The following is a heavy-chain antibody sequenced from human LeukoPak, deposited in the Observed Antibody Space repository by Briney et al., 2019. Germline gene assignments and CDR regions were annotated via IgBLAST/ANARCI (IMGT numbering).Heavy chain of an antibody. Sequence: GGSLRLSCTVSGFTLSSYEMSWIRQAPGKGLEWVSSVDYSADSTHYADSVKGRFTISRDNAKNSLYLQMNSLRAEDTAVYYCAELGITMIGGVWGKGTTVTISS. D-gene: IGHD3-10*02. CDR3: AELGITMIGGV. CDR1: GFTLSSYE. V-gene: IGHV3-48*03. CDR2: VDYSADST. J-gene: IGHJ6*04.